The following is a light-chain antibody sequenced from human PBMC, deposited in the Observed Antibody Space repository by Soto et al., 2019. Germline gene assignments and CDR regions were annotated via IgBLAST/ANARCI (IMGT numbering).Light chain of an antibody. J-gene: IGLJ3*02. Sequence: QSVLTQPPSASGTPGQRVTISCSGSSSNIGSNYVYWYQQPPGTAPKLLIYSNNQRPSGVPDRFSGSKSGTSASLAISGLRSEDEADYYCAAWDDSLSGQVFGGGTQLTVL. CDR1: SSNIGSNY. CDR2: SNN. V-gene: IGLV1-47*02. CDR3: AAWDDSLSGQV.